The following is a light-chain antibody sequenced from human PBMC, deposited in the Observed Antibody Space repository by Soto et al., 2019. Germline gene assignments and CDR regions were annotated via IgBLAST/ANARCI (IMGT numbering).Light chain of an antibody. Sequence: EIVMTQSPATLSVSPGERATLSCRASQSVRSNLAWYQQKPGQAPRLLVYGASTRATGIADRFSGSGSGTEFTLTISSLQSEDFALYYCQQYNTWPPTFGQGTKVDIK. CDR3: QQYNTWPPT. J-gene: IGKJ1*01. CDR2: GAS. CDR1: QSVRSN. V-gene: IGKV3-15*01.